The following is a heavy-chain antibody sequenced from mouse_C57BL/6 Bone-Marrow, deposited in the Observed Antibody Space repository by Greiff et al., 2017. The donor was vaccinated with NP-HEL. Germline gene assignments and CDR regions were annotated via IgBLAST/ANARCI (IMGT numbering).Heavy chain of an antibody. Sequence: QVQLKESGAELARPGASVKLSCKASGYTFTSYGISWVKQGTGQGLEWIGEIYPRSGNTYYNEKFKGKATLTADKSSSTAYMELRSLTSEDSAVYFCARWRGMVTRMDYWGQGTSVTVSS. CDR2: IYPRSGNT. V-gene: IGHV1-81*01. J-gene: IGHJ4*01. CDR3: ARWRGMVTRMDY. D-gene: IGHD2-2*01. CDR1: GYTFTSYG.